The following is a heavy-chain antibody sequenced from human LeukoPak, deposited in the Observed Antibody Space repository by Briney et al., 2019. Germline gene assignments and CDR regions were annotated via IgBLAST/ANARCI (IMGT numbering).Heavy chain of an antibody. CDR2: INHSGST. CDR1: GGSFSGYY. J-gene: IGHJ4*02. D-gene: IGHD3-22*01. CDR3: ARGPGPYDSSGYYLFDY. V-gene: IGHV4-34*01. Sequence: PSETLSLTCAVYGGSFSGYYWSWIRQPPGKGLEWIGEINHSGSTNYNPSLKSRVTISVDTSKNQFSLKLSSVTAADTAVYYCARGPGPYDSSGYYLFDYRGQGTLVTVSS.